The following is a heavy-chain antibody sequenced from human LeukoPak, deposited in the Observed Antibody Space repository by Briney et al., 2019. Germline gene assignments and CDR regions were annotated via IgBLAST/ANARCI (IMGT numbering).Heavy chain of an antibody. J-gene: IGHJ4*02. Sequence: ASVKVSCKASGYTFTSYDTNWVRQATGQGVEWMGWMNPISGYTGYAQKFQDRVTMTRNTSMSTAYMELSGLRSEDTAVYYCARVENRDGYNPFDYWSQGTLVTVSS. V-gene: IGHV1-8*01. CDR3: ARVENRDGYNPFDY. D-gene: IGHD5-24*01. CDR2: MNPISGYT. CDR1: GYTFTSYD.